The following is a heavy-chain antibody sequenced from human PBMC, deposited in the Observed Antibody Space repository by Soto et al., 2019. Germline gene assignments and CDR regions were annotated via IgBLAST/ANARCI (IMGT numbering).Heavy chain of an antibody. D-gene: IGHD6-13*01. CDR3: ARGRTSSSWYGGYYYYGMDV. CDR2: ISAYNGNT. Sequence: GASVKVSCKASGYTFTSYGISWVRQAPGQGLEWMGWISAYNGNTNYAQKLQGRVTMTTDTSKSTAYMELRSLRSDDTAVYYCARGRTSSSWYGGYYYYGMDVWGQGTTVTVSS. V-gene: IGHV1-18*04. CDR1: GYTFTSYG. J-gene: IGHJ6*02.